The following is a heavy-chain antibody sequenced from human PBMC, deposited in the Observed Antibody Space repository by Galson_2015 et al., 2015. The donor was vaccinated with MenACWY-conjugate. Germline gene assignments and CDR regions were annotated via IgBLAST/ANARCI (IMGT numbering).Heavy chain of an antibody. D-gene: IGHD3-22*01. CDR2: ISSGSSYI. Sequence: SLRLSCAAAGFKFSLYSMNWVRQAPGKGLEWVSSISSGSSYIYYADSVKGRFTISRDNANNSLHLQLNSLRVEDTALYYCARGKGSGSFPYYVDYWGQGVMVAVSS. V-gene: IGHV3-21*01. CDR1: GFKFSLYS. CDR3: ARGKGSGSFPYYVDY. J-gene: IGHJ4*02.